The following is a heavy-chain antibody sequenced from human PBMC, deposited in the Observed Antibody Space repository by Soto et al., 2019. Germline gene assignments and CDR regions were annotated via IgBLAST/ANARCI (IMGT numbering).Heavy chain of an antibody. Sequence: PGGSLRLSCEASRFGFSASRIQWVRPASGKRLEWVGHVRSDADSYATAYGESVKGRFPISRDDSKNTAYLQMNGLKTEDTAIKFCNRLQCICFDLTPTSYYYIDDGVKGTTVSV. CDR3: NRLQCICFDLTPTSYYYIDD. V-gene: IGHV3-73*01. J-gene: IGHJ6*03. CDR2: VRSDADSYAT. D-gene: IGHD2-21*01. CDR1: RFGFSASR.